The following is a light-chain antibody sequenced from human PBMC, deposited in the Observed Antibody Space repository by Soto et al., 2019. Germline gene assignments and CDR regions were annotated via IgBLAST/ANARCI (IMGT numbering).Light chain of an antibody. CDR3: QQSYSTPLT. V-gene: IGKV1-39*01. CDR2: AAS. Sequence: DIQMTGSPSSLSASVGDRVTITCRASQSISSYLNWYQQKPGKAPKLLIYAASSLQSGVPSRFSGSGSGTDFTLTISSLQPEDFATYYCQQSYSTPLTFGGGTKVEIK. J-gene: IGKJ4*01. CDR1: QSISSY.